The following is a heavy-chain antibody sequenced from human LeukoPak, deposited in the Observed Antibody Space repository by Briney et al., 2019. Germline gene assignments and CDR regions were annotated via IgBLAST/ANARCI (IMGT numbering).Heavy chain of an antibody. D-gene: IGHD3-10*01. Sequence: GGSLRLSCAASGFTFSSYSMNWDRQAPGKGLEWVSSISSSSSYIYYADSVKGRFTISRDNAKNSLYLQMNSLRAEDTAVYYCARDWYYYGSGSYWIDYWGQGTLVTVSS. CDR3: ARDWYYYGSGSYWIDY. CDR1: GFTFSSYS. V-gene: IGHV3-21*01. CDR2: ISSSSSYI. J-gene: IGHJ4*02.